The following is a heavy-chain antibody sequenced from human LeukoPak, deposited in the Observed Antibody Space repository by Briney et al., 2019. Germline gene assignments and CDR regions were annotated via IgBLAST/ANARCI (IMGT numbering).Heavy chain of an antibody. CDR3: AKLTPNDY. CDR1: GGSFSGYY. V-gene: IGHV4-34*01. J-gene: IGHJ4*02. CDR2: INHSGST. D-gene: IGHD1-14*01. Sequence: SETLSLTCAVYGGSFSGYYWSWIRQPPGKGLEWIGEINHSGSTNYNPSLKSRVTISVDTSKNQFSLKLSSVTAADTAVYYRAKLTPNDYWGQGTLVTVSS.